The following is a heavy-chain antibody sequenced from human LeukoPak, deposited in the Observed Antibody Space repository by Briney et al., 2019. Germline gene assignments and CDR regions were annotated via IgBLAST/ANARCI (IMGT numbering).Heavy chain of an antibody. D-gene: IGHD2-15*01. CDR3: TLTGYCSGGSCYSVYYYYMDV. J-gene: IGHJ6*03. Sequence: GGSLRLSCAASGFTFSGSAMHWVRQASGKGLEWVGRIRSKANSYATAYAASVKGRFTISGDDSKNTAYPQMNSLKTEDTAVYYCTLTGYCSGGSCYSVYYYYMDVWGKGTTVTVSS. V-gene: IGHV3-73*01. CDR1: GFTFSGSA. CDR2: IRSKANSYAT.